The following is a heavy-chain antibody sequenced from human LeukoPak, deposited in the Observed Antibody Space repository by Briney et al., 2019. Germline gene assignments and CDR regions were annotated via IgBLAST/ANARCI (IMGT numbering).Heavy chain of an antibody. CDR2: INSDGSST. CDR1: GFTFSSYW. D-gene: IGHD6-25*01. CDR3: ASLQSGYYYYSGMDV. V-gene: IGHV3-74*01. Sequence: GGSLRLSCAASGFTFSSYWMHWVRQAPGKGLVWVSRINSDGSSTSYADSVKGRFTISRDNAKNTLYLQMNSLRAEDTAVYYCASLQSGYYYYSGMDVGGKGPTVTVS. J-gene: IGHJ6*04.